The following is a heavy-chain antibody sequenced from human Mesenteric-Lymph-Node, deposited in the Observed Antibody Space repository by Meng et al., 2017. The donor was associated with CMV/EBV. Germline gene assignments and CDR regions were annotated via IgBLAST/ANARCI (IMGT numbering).Heavy chain of an antibody. Sequence: GGSLRLSCAASEFTFSNYAMSWVRQAPGKGLEWVSAISGSGGTTYYADSVKGRFTISRDNSKNTLYLQMNSLRVEDTAVYYCARVLRLQGYYFDYWGQGTLVTVSS. V-gene: IGHV3-23*01. CDR3: ARVLRLQGYYFDY. CDR1: EFTFSNYA. D-gene: IGHD3-3*01. J-gene: IGHJ4*02. CDR2: ISGSGGTT.